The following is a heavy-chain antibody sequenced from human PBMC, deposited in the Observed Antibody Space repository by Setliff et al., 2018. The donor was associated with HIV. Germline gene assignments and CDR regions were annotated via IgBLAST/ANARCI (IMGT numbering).Heavy chain of an antibody. J-gene: IGHJ3*02. Sequence: GGSLRLSCAVSGFTFSSYWMSWVRQAPGKGLEWVANINEDGSEKYYADSVKGRFTISRDNAKTSLYLQMNSLRAEDTAVYYCARELVNEGSDDAFDIWGQGTMVTVSS. CDR3: ARELVNEGSDDAFDI. D-gene: IGHD3-9*01. CDR1: GFTFSSYW. V-gene: IGHV3-7*03. CDR2: INEDGSEK.